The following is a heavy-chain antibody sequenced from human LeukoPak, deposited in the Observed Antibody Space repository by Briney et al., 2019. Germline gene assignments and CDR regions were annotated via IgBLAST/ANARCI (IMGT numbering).Heavy chain of an antibody. V-gene: IGHV3-23*01. CDR2: ITGSGGST. CDR3: AKGSASGRPYYFDR. J-gene: IGHJ4*02. D-gene: IGHD2-15*01. Sequence: GGSLRLSCAASGFTLSSYAMSWVRQSPGKGLEWVSGITGSGGSTFHADSVKGRFTISRDNSKNTLYLQMSSLRAEDSAIFYCAKGSASGRPYYFDRWGQGILVTVSS. CDR1: GFTLSSYA.